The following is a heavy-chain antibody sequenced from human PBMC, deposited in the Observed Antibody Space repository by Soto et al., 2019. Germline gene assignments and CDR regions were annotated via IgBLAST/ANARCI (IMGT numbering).Heavy chain of an antibody. CDR1: GGTFNTYG. CDR2: IIPLFGTT. V-gene: IGHV1-69*01. Sequence: QVHLVQSGAEVKKPGSSVKVSCRASGGTFNTYGFTWVRQAPGQGLEWMGGIIPLFGTTTYAQNFQGRVTITADQSTTTTDMEMSGLTSEDTAVYFCARGGELAGWMPFDSWGQGTLVTVSS. J-gene: IGHJ4*02. CDR3: ARGGELAGWMPFDS. D-gene: IGHD6-19*01.